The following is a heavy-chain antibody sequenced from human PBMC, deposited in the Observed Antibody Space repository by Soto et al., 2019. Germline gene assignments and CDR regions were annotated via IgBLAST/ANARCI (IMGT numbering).Heavy chain of an antibody. D-gene: IGHD6-13*01. Sequence: GESLKISCKCSGYSFTSYWISWVRQMPGKGLEWMGRIDPSDSYTNYRPSFQGHVTISADKSISTAYLQWSSLKASDTAMYYCARGRQQANYYYYGMDVWGQGTTVTVSS. CDR2: IDPSDSYT. CDR3: ARGRQQANYYYYGMDV. V-gene: IGHV5-10-1*01. CDR1: GYSFTSYW. J-gene: IGHJ6*02.